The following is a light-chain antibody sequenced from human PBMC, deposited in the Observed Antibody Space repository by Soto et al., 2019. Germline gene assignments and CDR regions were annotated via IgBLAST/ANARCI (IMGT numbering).Light chain of an antibody. J-gene: IGKJ1*01. CDR3: LQDYNYPRT. Sequence: AIQMTQSPSSLSASVGDRVTITCRASQGIRNDLGRYQQKPGKAPKLLISAASSLQSGVPSRFSGSGSGTDFTLTVSSLQPEDFTTYDCLQDYNYPRTYSQGTKVEIK. V-gene: IGKV1-6*01. CDR2: AAS. CDR1: QGIRND.